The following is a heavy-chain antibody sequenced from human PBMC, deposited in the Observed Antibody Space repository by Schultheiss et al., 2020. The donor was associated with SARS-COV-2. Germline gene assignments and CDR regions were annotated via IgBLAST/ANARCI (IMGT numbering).Heavy chain of an antibody. CDR1: GGSFSDYY. D-gene: IGHD1-26*01. V-gene: IGHV4-59*10. CDR2: IYTSGST. J-gene: IGHJ3*02. CDR3: ARLDSESYSAFDI. Sequence: SETLSLTCAVYGGSFSDYYWNWIRQPPGKGLEWIGRIYTSGSTNYNPSLKSRVTMSVDTSKNQFSLKLSSVTAADTAVYYCARLDSESYSAFDIWGQGTMVTVSS.